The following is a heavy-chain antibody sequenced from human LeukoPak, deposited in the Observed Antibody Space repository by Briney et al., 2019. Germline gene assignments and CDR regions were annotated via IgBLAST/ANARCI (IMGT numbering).Heavy chain of an antibody. J-gene: IGHJ4*02. CDR1: GGTFIIYA. CDR2: IIPIFGTA. V-gene: IGHV1-69*05. Sequence: SVKVSCKASGGTFIIYAISWVRQAPRQGLEWMGRIIPIFGTANYAQKFQGRVTITTDESTSTAYMELSSLRSEDTAVYYCARMRRYFSAHFDYWGQGTLVTVSS. D-gene: IGHD2/OR15-2a*01. CDR3: ARMRRYFSAHFDY.